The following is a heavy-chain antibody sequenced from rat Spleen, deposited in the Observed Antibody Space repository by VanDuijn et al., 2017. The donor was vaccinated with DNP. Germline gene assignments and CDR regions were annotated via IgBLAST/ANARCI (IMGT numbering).Heavy chain of an antibody. Sequence: EVQLVESGGGLVQPGRSLKLSCAASGFTFSIYDMAWVRQAPTKGLEWFASISPSGDNTYYRDSVKGRFTVSRDNAESSLYLQMDSLRSEDTATYYCARRAIQRGWFAYWGQGTLVTVSS. CDR1: GFTFSIYD. V-gene: IGHV5-25*01. CDR2: ISPSGDNT. J-gene: IGHJ3*01. CDR3: ARRAIQRGWFAY. D-gene: IGHD1-11*01.